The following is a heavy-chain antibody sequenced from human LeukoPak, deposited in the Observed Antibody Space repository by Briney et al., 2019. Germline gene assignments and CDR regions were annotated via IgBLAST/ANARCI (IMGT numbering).Heavy chain of an antibody. CDR3: ARGVVVIRGGFHFDY. D-gene: IGHD3-22*01. J-gene: IGHJ4*02. CDR1: GGTFSSYA. CDR2: IIPIFGTA. V-gene: IGHV1-69*06. Sequence: SVKVSCKASGGTFSSYAISWVRQAPGQGLEWMGGIIPIFGTANYAQKFQGRVTITADKSTSTAYMELSSLRPEDTAVYYCARGVVVIRGGFHFDYWGQGTLVTVSS.